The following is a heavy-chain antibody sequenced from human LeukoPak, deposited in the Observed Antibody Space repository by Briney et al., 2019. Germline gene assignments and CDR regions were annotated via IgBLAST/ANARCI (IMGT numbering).Heavy chain of an antibody. J-gene: IGHJ4*02. Sequence: SETLSLTCAVYGGSFSGYYWSWIRRPPGKGLEWIGEINHSGSTNYNPSLKSRVTISVDTSKNQFSLKLSSVTAADTAVYYCARRSATYYDFWSGFPPSYYFDYWGQGTLVTVSS. D-gene: IGHD3-3*01. CDR3: ARRSATYYDFWSGFPPSYYFDY. CDR2: INHSGST. V-gene: IGHV4-34*01. CDR1: GGSFSGYY.